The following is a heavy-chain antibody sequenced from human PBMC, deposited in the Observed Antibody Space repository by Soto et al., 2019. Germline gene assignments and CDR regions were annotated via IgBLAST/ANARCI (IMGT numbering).Heavy chain of an antibody. CDR3: ARDRTRWNYFDY. Sequence: EVQLLESGGDLVQPGGSLRLSCVASGITFGSRAMSWVRQAPGEGLEWVSSISSSSSYIYYADSVKGRFTISRDNAKNSLYLQMNSLRVEDTAVYYCARDRTRWNYFDYWGQGTLVTVSS. V-gene: IGHV3-21*01. D-gene: IGHD3-16*02. CDR1: GITFGSRA. CDR2: ISSSSSYI. J-gene: IGHJ4*02.